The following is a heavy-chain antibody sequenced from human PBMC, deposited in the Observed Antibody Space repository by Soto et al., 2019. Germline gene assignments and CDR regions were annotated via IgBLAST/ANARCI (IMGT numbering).Heavy chain of an antibody. V-gene: IGHV4-59*01. CDR2: IYYSGST. CDR3: ARDRAEYYYDSSGYPQYYFDY. J-gene: IGHJ4*02. Sequence: PSETLSLTCTGSGGSISSYYWIWSRQPPVKGLEWIGYIYYSGSTNYNPSLKSRVTISVDTSKNQFSLKLSSVTAADTAVYYCARDRAEYYYDSSGYPQYYFDYWGQGTLVTVSS. D-gene: IGHD3-22*01. CDR1: GGSISSYY.